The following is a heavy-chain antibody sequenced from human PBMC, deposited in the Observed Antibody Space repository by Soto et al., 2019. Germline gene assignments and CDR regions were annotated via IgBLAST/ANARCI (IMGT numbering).Heavy chain of an antibody. V-gene: IGHV1-2*02. CDR1: GYTFSGFY. CDR3: ASAAVTGTAGLDF. D-gene: IGHD6-19*01. Sequence: GASVKVSCKASGYTFSGFYMHWVRQAPGQGLEWMGWINPNSGGTKSAEKFQGRVTMTRDTSLSTAYMELSRLTSDDTAVYYCASAAVTGTAGLDFWGQGTQVTVSS. CDR2: INPNSGGT. J-gene: IGHJ4*02.